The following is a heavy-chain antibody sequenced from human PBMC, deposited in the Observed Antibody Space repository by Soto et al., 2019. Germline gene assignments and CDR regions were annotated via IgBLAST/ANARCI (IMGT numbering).Heavy chain of an antibody. D-gene: IGHD6-19*01. V-gene: IGHV3-72*01. CDR1: GFTLSDHY. J-gene: IGHJ5*02. Sequence: GGSLRLSCAASGFTLSDHYMDCVRQAPGKGLDWVGRILKKTDGYTTQYAASVRGRFSISRDDSKNSLYLQMSSLRAEDTAVYYCAKEPSSGWDWAINWFDPWGQGTLVTVSS. CDR2: ILKKTDGYTT. CDR3: AKEPSSGWDWAINWFDP.